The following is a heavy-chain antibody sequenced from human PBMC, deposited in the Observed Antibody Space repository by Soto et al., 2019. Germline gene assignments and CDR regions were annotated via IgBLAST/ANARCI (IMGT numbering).Heavy chain of an antibody. J-gene: IGHJ4*02. V-gene: IGHV3-74*01. D-gene: IGHD3-3*01. CDR3: ARGQYYDFWSGYGGYDR. Sequence: PGDPIRSPWSACGEIFSGNMMTWGRPVPGRGRALGSRSNSDGTNTGYTDSVKGRFTISRDNAKSTLYLQMNSLTAEDTAVYYCARGQYYDFWSGYGGYDRWGRGTLDTVAS. CDR1: GEIFSGNM. CDR2: SNSDGTNT.